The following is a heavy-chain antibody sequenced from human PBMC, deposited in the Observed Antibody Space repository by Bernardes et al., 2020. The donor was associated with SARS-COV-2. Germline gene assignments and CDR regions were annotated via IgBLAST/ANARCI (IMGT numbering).Heavy chain of an antibody. D-gene: IGHD2-2*01. CDR1: EFTFRSYA. J-gene: IGHJ4*02. V-gene: IGHV3-23*01. CDR2: CNDSGRRT. Sequence: GGSLRLSRAASEFTFRSYAMGWARQSPGKGLEWVAVCNDSGRRTYYAGSVKGRFTMSRDNFRNTLYLQMNNLRGEDTAIYFCTKGESSSYANPDYWGQGTLVTVSS. CDR3: TKGESSSYANPDY.